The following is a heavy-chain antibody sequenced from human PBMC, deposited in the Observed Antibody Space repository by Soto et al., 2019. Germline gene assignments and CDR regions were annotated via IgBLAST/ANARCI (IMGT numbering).Heavy chain of an antibody. Sequence: GGSLRLSCEASGFTFSSYSMNWVRQAPGKGLEWVSYISSTGSTTYYADSVKGRFTISRDNSKNTLYLQMNSLRAEDTAVYYCAKGYGDFEFIDYWGQGTLVTVSS. V-gene: IGHV3-48*01. CDR3: AKGYGDFEFIDY. CDR2: ISSTGSTT. J-gene: IGHJ4*02. CDR1: GFTFSSYS. D-gene: IGHD4-17*01.